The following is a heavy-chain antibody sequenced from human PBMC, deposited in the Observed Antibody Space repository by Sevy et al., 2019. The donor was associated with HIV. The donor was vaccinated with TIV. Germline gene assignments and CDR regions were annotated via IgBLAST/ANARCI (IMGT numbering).Heavy chain of an antibody. CDR2: ISYDGSNK. V-gene: IGHV3-30-3*01. Sequence: GGSLRLSCAASGFTFSSYAMHWVRQAPGKGLEWVAVISYDGSNKYYADSVKGRFTISRDNSKNTLYLQMNSLRAEDTAVYYCARGGGIAAARAEGRYYYYGMDVWGQGTTVTVSS. J-gene: IGHJ6*02. CDR3: ARGGGIAAARAEGRYYYYGMDV. D-gene: IGHD6-13*01. CDR1: GFTFSSYA.